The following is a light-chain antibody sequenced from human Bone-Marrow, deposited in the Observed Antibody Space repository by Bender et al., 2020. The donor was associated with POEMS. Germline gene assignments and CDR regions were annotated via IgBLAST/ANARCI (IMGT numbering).Light chain of an antibody. CDR1: SSDVSVYKF. CDR2: DVN. Sequence: QSDLTQPRSVSGSPGQSVTISCSGTSSDVSVYKFVSWYQQHPGKAPKVVIYDVNKRPSGVPDRFSGSKSGNTASLTISGLQTEDEADYYCSSYTSTNSFVFGTGTRVTVL. CDR3: SSYTSTNSFV. J-gene: IGLJ1*01. V-gene: IGLV2-11*01.